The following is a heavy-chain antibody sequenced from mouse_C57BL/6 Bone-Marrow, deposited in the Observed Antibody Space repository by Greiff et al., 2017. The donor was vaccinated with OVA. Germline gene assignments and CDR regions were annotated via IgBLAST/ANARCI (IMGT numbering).Heavy chain of an antibody. V-gene: IGHV3-6*01. D-gene: IGHD2-5*01. J-gene: IGHJ2*01. CDR2: ISYDGSN. Sequence: VQLKESGPGLVKPSQSLSLTCSVTGYSITSGYYWNWIRQFPGNKLEWMGYISYDGSNNYNPSLKNRISITRDTSKNQFFLKLNSVTTEDTATYYCASGYYSNYFDYWGQGTTLTVSS. CDR1: GYSITSGYY. CDR3: ASGYYSNYFDY.